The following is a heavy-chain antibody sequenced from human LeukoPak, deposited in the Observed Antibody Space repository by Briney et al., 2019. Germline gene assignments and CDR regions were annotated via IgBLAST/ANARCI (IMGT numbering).Heavy chain of an antibody. V-gene: IGHV3-74*01. CDR1: GFTFSSYW. CDR2: INSDGSST. J-gene: IGHJ4*02. CDR3: ARGGGAWYGSSWYSDY. Sequence: GGSLRLSCAASGFTFSSYWMHWVRHAPGKGLVWVSRINSDGSSTSYADSVKGRFTISRDNAKNTLYLQMNSLRAEDTAVYYCARGGGAWYGSSWYSDYWGQGTLVTVSS. D-gene: IGHD6-13*01.